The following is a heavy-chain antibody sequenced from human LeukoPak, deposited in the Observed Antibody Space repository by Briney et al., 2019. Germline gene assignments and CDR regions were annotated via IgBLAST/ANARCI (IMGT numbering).Heavy chain of an antibody. Sequence: SETLSLTCTVSGGSVSSGSFYWTWIRQSPAKGLEWVGYIFSSGSTNYNPSLKSRVAISVDTSKNQVSLNLNSVTAADTAVYYCARGSGWYQYWGQGTLVTVSS. D-gene: IGHD6-19*01. CDR3: ARGSGWYQY. CDR2: IFSSGST. CDR1: GGSVSSGSFY. J-gene: IGHJ4*02. V-gene: IGHV4-61*01.